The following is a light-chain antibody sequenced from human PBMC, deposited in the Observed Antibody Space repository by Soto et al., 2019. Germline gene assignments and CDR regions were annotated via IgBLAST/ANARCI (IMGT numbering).Light chain of an antibody. V-gene: IGKV3-20*01. J-gene: IGKJ1*01. CDR2: DTS. CDR1: QSVGSNY. CDR3: QQYGSSPT. Sequence: EIVMTQSPATLSVSPVERATLSCRASQSVGSNYLAWYQQKPGQAPRLLIYDTSSRATGIPDRFSGSGSGTDFTLTISRLEPEDFAVYYCQQYGSSPTFGQGTTGDIK.